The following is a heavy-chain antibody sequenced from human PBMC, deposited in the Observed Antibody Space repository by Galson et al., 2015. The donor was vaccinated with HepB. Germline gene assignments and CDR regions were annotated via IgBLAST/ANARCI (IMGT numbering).Heavy chain of an antibody. J-gene: IGHJ6*02. CDR3: ARDRWEHSGYYGMDV. D-gene: IGHD1-26*01. CDR2: IYHSGST. Sequence: ETLSLTCAVSGGSISSSNWWSWVRQPPGKGLEWIGEIYHSGSTNYNPSLKSRVTISVDTSKNQFSLKLSSVTAADTAVYYCARDRWEHSGYYGMDVWGQGTTVTVSS. CDR1: GGSISSSNW. V-gene: IGHV4-4*02.